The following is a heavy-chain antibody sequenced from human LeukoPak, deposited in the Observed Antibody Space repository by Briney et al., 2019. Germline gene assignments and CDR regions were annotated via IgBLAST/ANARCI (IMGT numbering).Heavy chain of an antibody. CDR3: AKGGVLVPAAIRRYYFDY. CDR2: ISSSSSYI. D-gene: IGHD2-2*02. V-gene: IGHV3-21*04. J-gene: IGHJ4*02. Sequence: RGSLRLSCAASGFTFSSYSMNWVRQAPGKGLEWVSSISSSSSYIYYADSVKGRFTISRDNSKNTLYLQMNSLRAEDTAVYYCAKGGVLVPAAIRRYYFDYWGQGTLVTVSS. CDR1: GFTFSSYS.